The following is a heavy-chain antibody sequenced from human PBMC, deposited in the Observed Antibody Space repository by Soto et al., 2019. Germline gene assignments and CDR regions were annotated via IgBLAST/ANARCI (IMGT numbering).Heavy chain of an antibody. V-gene: IGHV5-51*01. Sequence: EVQLVQSGAEVKKPGESLKISCKGSGYTFTSYWIGWVRQMPGKGLEWMGIIFPGDSDIKYSPSFQGQVTISADKSINTAYLQLSSLNASDTAMYYCARPAHGSGWYGPFAYWGQGTLVTVSS. CDR2: IFPGDSDI. CDR3: ARPAHGSGWYGPFAY. CDR1: GYTFTSYW. D-gene: IGHD6-19*01. J-gene: IGHJ4*02.